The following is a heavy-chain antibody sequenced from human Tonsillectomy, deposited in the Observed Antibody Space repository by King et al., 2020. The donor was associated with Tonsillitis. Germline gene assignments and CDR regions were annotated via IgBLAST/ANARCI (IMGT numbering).Heavy chain of an antibody. CDR3: ARDFRTTVVTDYYYYYGMDV. CDR2: ISAYNGNT. J-gene: IGHJ6*02. CDR1: GYTFTSYG. V-gene: IGHV1-18*01. Sequence: VQLVESGAEVKKPGASVKVSCKASGYTFTSYGISWVRQAPGQGLEWMGWISAYNGNTNYAQKLQGRVTMTTDTSTSTAYMELRSLRSDDTAVYYCARDFRTTVVTDYYYYYGMDVWGQGTTVTVSS. D-gene: IGHD4-23*01.